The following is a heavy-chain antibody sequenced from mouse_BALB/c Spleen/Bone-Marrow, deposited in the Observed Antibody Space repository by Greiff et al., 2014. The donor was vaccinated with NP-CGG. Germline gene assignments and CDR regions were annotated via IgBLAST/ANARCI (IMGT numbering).Heavy chain of an antibody. J-gene: IGHJ4*01. D-gene: IGHD4-1*01. CDR2: IDPXNXXX. CDR3: ARWEYYAMDY. V-gene: IGHV14-3*02. CDR1: GFNIKDTY. Sequence: VQLKQSGAELVKPGASVKLSCTASGFNIKDTYMHWVKQRPEQGLEWIGRIDPXNXXXXXXXXXXGKATITADTSSNTAYLQLSSLTSEDTAVYYCARWEYYAMDYWGQGTSVTVSS.